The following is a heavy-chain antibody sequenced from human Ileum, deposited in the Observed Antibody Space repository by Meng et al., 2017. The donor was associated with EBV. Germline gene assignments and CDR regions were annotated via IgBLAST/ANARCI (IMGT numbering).Heavy chain of an antibody. Sequence: QVQLVQSGAEVKKPGXSVKVSCKASGYTFTSYGISWVRQAPGQGLEWMGWISTNTGNPTYAQGFTGRFVFSVDTSVSTAYLQISSLKAEDTAVYYCGTLKYTSGFYGPAYWGQGALVTVSS. D-gene: IGHD6-19*01. CDR1: GYTFTSYG. J-gene: IGHJ4*02. V-gene: IGHV7-4-1*02. CDR3: GTLKYTSGFYGPAY. CDR2: ISTNTGNP.